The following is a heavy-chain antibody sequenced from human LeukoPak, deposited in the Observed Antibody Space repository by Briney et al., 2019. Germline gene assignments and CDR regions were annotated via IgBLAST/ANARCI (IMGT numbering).Heavy chain of an antibody. V-gene: IGHV4-28*02. CDR2: IYYNGNT. CDR3: ARNQAVAANRGAFDI. Sequence: SQTLSLTCAVSGYSISSNNWWAWIRQPPGKGLEWIGYIYYNGNTYYNPYNPSLTSRVTMSVDTSKNQFSLKLDSVTEIDTAMYYCARNQAVAANRGAFDIWGQGTMVTVSS. CDR1: GYSISSNNW. J-gene: IGHJ3*02. D-gene: IGHD6-19*01.